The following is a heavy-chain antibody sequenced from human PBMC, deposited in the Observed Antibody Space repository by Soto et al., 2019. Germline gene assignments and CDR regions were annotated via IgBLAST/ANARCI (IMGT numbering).Heavy chain of an antibody. CDR1: GGSISSGNW. Sequence: SETLSLTCAVSGGSISSGNWWSWVRQPPGKGLEWIGEIYHSGSTNYNPSLKSRVTISVDKSKTQFSLKLSSVTAADTAVYYCARERGTTSFALPYIDYWGQGTLVTVSS. V-gene: IGHV4-4*02. CDR3: ARERGTTSFALPYIDY. D-gene: IGHD1-7*01. J-gene: IGHJ4*02. CDR2: IYHSGST.